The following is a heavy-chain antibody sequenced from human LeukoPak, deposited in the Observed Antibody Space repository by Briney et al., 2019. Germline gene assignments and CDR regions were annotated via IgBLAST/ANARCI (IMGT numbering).Heavy chain of an antibody. CDR2: IYYSGGT. J-gene: IGHJ3*02. Sequence: SETLSLTCTVSGGSIGGHHWSWIRQPPGKGLEWIGNIYYSGGTNYNPSLESRVTISVDTAKNQFSLKLRSMTAADPAVYYCARTNALDIWGQGTRVTVSS. V-gene: IGHV4-59*11. CDR1: GGSIGGHH. CDR3: ARTNALDI.